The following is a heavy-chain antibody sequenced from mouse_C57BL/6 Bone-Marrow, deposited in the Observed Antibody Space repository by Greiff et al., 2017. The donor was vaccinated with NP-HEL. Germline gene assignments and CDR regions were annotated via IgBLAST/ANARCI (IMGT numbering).Heavy chain of an antibody. CDR2: ISNGGGST. J-gene: IGHJ2*01. D-gene: IGHD2-12*01. V-gene: IGHV5-12*01. Sequence: EVKLVESGGGLVQPGGSLKLSCAASGFTFSDYYMYWVRQTPEKRLEWVAYISNGGGSTYYPDTVKGRFTISRDNAKNTLYLQMSRLKSEDTAMYYCARGDYSLYFDYWGQGTTLTVSS. CDR1: GFTFSDYY. CDR3: ARGDYSLYFDY.